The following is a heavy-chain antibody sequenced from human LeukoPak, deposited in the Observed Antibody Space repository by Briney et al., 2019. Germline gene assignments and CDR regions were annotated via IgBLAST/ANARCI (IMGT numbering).Heavy chain of an antibody. J-gene: IGHJ4*02. V-gene: IGHV1-8*03. CDR3: ARGRGYCSSTSCYHFDY. CDR2: MNPNSGNT. CDR1: GYTFTSYD. D-gene: IGHD2-2*01. Sequence: ASVKVSCKASGYTFTSYDINWVRQATGQGLEWMGWMNPNSGNTGYAQKVQGRVTITRNTSISTAYMELSRLRSEDTAVYYCARGRGYCSSTSCYHFDYWGQGTLVTVSS.